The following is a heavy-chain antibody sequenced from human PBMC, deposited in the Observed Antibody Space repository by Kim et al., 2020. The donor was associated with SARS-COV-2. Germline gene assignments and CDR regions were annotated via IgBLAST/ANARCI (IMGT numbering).Heavy chain of an antibody. CDR1: GYTFTSYA. D-gene: IGHD3-3*01. CDR3: ARDERSTIFGVVISRTYGMDG. J-gene: IGHJ6*02. V-gene: IGHV7-4-1*02. CDR2: INTNTGNP. Sequence: ASVKVSCKASGYTFTSYAMNWVRQAPGQGLEWMGWINTNTGNPTYAQGFTGRFVFSLDTSVSTAYLQISSLKAEDTAVYYCARDERSTIFGVVISRTYGMDGWGQGTTVTVSS.